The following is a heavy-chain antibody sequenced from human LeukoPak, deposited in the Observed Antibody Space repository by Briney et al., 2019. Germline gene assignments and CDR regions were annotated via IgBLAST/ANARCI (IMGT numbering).Heavy chain of an antibody. V-gene: IGHV4-30-4*01. CDR3: ARVSPVYVHFDY. Sequence: SETLSLTCTVSGGSISSGDYYWSWIRQPPGKGLEWIGYIYYSGSTYYNPSLKSRVTISVDTSKNQFSLKLSSVTAADTAVYYCARVSPVYVHFDYWGQGTLVTVSS. D-gene: IGHD1-14*01. J-gene: IGHJ4*02. CDR2: IYYSGST. CDR1: GGSISSGDYY.